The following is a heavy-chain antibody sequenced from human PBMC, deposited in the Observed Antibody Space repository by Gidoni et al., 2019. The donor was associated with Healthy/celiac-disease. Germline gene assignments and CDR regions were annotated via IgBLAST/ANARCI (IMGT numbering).Heavy chain of an antibody. D-gene: IGHD2-15*01. V-gene: IGHV3-21*01. CDR3: AREVGYCSGGSCYFDY. CDR1: GFTFSSYS. CDR2: ISSSSSYI. Sequence: EVQLVESGGGLVKPGGSLRLSCAASGFTFSSYSMNWVRQAPVKVLEWVSSISSSSSYIYYADSVKGRFTISRDNAKNSLYLQMNSLRAEDTAVYYCAREVGYCSGGSCYFDYWGQGTLVTVSS. J-gene: IGHJ4*02.